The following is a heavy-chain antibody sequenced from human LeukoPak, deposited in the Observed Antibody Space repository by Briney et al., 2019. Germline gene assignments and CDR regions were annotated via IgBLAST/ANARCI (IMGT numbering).Heavy chain of an antibody. CDR1: GFTFSSYS. CDR2: ISSSSSTI. V-gene: IGHV3-48*01. CDR3: ARLYSSSSFDY. Sequence: GGSLRLSCAASGFTFSSYSMNWVRQAPGKGLEWVSYISSSSSTIYYADSVKGRFTISRDNAKNSLYLQMNSLGAEDTAVYYCARLYSSSSFDYWGQGTLVTVSS. D-gene: IGHD6-13*01. J-gene: IGHJ4*02.